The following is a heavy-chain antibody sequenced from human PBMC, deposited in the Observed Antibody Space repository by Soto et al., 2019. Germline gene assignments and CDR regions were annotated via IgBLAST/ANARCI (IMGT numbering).Heavy chain of an antibody. CDR1: GFTFRSYG. Sequence: GGSLRLSCAASGFTFRSYGMHWVRQAPDKGLEWVAVISYDGSNRYYADSVKGRFTISRDNSRNTLYLQMSSLSAEDTAFYYCAKDVIGLVRGLLPSYYYGMDVWGQGTTVTVSS. D-gene: IGHD3-10*01. V-gene: IGHV3-30*18. CDR2: ISYDGSNR. CDR3: AKDVIGLVRGLLPSYYYGMDV. J-gene: IGHJ6*02.